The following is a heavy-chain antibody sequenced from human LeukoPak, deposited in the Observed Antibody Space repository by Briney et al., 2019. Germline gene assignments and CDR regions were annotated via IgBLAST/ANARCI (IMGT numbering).Heavy chain of an antibody. Sequence: ASVKVSCKASGYTSTSYGISWVRQAPGQGLEWMGWINTNTGNPTYAQGFTGRFVFSLDTSVSTAYLQISSLKAEDTAVYYCARTVSLVLLWFGEALGGDGWFDPWGQGTLVTVSS. J-gene: IGHJ5*02. CDR2: INTNTGNP. CDR3: ARTVSLVLLWFGEALGGDGWFDP. CDR1: GYTSTSYG. D-gene: IGHD3-10*01. V-gene: IGHV7-4-1*02.